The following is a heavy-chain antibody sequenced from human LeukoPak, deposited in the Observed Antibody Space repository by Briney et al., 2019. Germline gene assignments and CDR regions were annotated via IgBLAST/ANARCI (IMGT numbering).Heavy chain of an antibody. CDR1: GFTFSNAW. CDR2: IKSKTDGGTT. V-gene: IGHV3-15*01. CDR3: TTEGRTYNSGWYENY. Sequence: KPGGSLRLSCAASGFTFSNAWMSWVRQAPGKGLEWVGRIKSKTDGGTTDYAAPVKGRFTISRDDSKNTLYLEMNSLKTEDTAVYYCTTEGRTYNSGWYENYWGQGTLVTVSS. J-gene: IGHJ4*02. D-gene: IGHD6-19*01.